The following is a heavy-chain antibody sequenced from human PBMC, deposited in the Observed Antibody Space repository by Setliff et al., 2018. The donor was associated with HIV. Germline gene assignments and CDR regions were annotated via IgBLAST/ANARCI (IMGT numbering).Heavy chain of an antibody. CDR1: GYTFTNYW. CDR3: ARRQWQWLEDY. V-gene: IGHV5-10-1*01. D-gene: IGHD6-19*01. Sequence: GESLKISCKGSGYTFTNYWINWVRQMPRKGLEWMGRIDPSDSYTNYSPSFQGHVTISADKSISTAYLRWNSLKASDTAIYYCARRQWQWLEDYWGQGTLGTVSS. CDR2: IDPSDSYT. J-gene: IGHJ4*02.